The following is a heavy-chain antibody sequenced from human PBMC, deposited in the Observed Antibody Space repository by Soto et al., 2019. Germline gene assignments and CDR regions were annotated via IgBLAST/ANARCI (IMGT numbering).Heavy chain of an antibody. D-gene: IGHD6-13*01. V-gene: IGHV4-31*03. J-gene: IGHJ4*02. Sequence: QVQLQESGPGLVKPSQTLSLTCTVSGGSISSGGYYWSWIRQHPGKGLEWIGYIYYSGSTYYNPSLKSRVTISVDTSKNQFSLKLSSVAAADTAVYYCARWAEGAAAHFDYWGQGTLVTVSS. CDR3: ARWAEGAAAHFDY. CDR1: GGSISSGGYY. CDR2: IYYSGST.